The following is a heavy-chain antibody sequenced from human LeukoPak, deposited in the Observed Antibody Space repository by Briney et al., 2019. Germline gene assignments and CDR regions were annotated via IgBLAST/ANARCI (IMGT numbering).Heavy chain of an antibody. J-gene: IGHJ3*02. CDR3: ARDWHEYSSSLDHAFDI. CDR1: GFTFSSYS. V-gene: IGHV3-21*01. D-gene: IGHD6-6*01. Sequence: GGSLRLSCAASGFTFSSYSMNWVRQAPGKGLEWVSSISSSSSYIYYADSVKGRFTISRDNAKNSLYLQMNSLRAEDTAVYYCARDWHEYSSSLDHAFDIWGQGTMVTVSS. CDR2: ISSSSSYI.